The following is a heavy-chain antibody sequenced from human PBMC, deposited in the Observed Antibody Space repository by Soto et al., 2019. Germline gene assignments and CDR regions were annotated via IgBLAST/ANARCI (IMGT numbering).Heavy chain of an antibody. J-gene: IGHJ3*02. CDR2: IGPKSGGT. Sequence: ASVKISCKASGYTFTDYYLHWVRQAPGQGFEWMGWIGPKSGGTNYAKKFQGWVTMTRDTSINTVYMALSSLKSEDTAVYYCVREAAMVPRPENTFDIWGQGTMVTVSS. CDR1: GYTFTDYY. V-gene: IGHV1-2*04. D-gene: IGHD5-18*01. CDR3: VREAAMVPRPENTFDI.